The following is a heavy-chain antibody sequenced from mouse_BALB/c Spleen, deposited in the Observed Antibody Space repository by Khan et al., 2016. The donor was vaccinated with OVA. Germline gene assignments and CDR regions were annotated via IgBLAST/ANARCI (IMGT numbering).Heavy chain of an antibody. CDR2: ISSTGST. D-gene: IGHD2-14*01. Sequence: EVKLLESGPGLVKPSQSLSLTCTVTGYSITSDYAWNWIRQFPGNKLEWMGYISSTGSTSYNPSLKSRISITRDKSKNQFFLQLKSVTTEDTATXYCARSLYYSYGYALDCWGRGTSVTVSS. J-gene: IGHJ4*01. V-gene: IGHV3-2*02. CDR3: ARSLYYSYGYALDC. CDR1: GYSITSDYA.